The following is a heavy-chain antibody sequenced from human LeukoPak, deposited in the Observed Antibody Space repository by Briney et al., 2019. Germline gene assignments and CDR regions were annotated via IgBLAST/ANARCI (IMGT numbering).Heavy chain of an antibody. D-gene: IGHD4-17*01. CDR2: ISGSGGST. V-gene: IGHV3-23*01. J-gene: IGHJ6*02. CDR3: AEGESDYPYYYYYGMDV. CDR1: GFTFSSYA. Sequence: GGSLRLSCAASGFTFSSYAMSWVRQTPGKGLEWVSAISGSGGSTYYADSVKGRFTISRDNSKNTLYLQMNSLRAEDTAVYYCAEGESDYPYYYYYGMDVWGQGTTVTVSS.